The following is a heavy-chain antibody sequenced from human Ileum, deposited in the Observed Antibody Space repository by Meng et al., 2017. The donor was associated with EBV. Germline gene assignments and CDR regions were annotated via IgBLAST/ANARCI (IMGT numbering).Heavy chain of an antibody. Sequence: QIELGQSGPEVKKPGDSGKVSCKASGYTFSTYGTSWLRQAPGQGLEWMGWISAYNGNTNYAQNLQGRVTMTTDTSTGTAYMEVRSLRSDDTAVYYCARAGNGGSYYFTYWGQGTLVTVSS. CDR3: ARAGNGGSYYFTY. CDR2: ISAYNGNT. V-gene: IGHV1-18*01. CDR1: GYTFSTYG. J-gene: IGHJ4*02. D-gene: IGHD1-26*01.